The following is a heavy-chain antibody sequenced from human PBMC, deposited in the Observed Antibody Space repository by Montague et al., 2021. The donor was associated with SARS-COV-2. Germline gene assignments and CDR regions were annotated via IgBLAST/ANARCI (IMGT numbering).Heavy chain of an antibody. Sequence: SRRLSCAASGFLFSNFAFHWVRQAPGKGLEWVAVISYDGSNKYYVDSVKGRFTISRDNSKNTLYLQMNSLRAEDTAVYYCARSLSGSYWGAFDIWGQGTMVTVSS. D-gene: IGHD1-26*01. V-gene: IGHV3-30*04. CDR2: ISYDGSNK. CDR3: ARSLSGSYWGAFDI. CDR1: GFLFSNFA. J-gene: IGHJ3*02.